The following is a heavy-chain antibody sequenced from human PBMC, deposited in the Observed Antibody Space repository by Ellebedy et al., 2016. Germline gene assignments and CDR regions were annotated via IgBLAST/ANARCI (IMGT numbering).Heavy chain of an antibody. Sequence: GGSLRLXXAASGFTFSSYAMNWVRQAPGKGMEWVSVISGSGGNTHYADSVEGRFTISRDNSKNTLYLQMSSLRADDTAIYYCAKTTEASTTYYDYVWGNYRSASIAYWGQGTQVTVSS. J-gene: IGHJ4*02. CDR3: AKTTEASTTYYDYVWGNYRSASIAY. CDR1: GFTFSSYA. CDR2: ISGSGGNT. D-gene: IGHD3-16*02. V-gene: IGHV3-23*01.